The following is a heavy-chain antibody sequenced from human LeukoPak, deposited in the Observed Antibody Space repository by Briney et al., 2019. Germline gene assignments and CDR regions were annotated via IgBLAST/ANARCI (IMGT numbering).Heavy chain of an antibody. V-gene: IGHV1-18*01. CDR3: ARAGVAAAGLDY. CDR1: GYTFTDYD. D-gene: IGHD6-13*01. Sequence: ASVKVSCKTSGYTFTDYDITWVRQAPGQGLEWMGRVSPYNGNTYYSQRFQGRVTISKDTSTGTAYMDLRNMRDDDTAMYYCARAGVAAAGLDYWGQGTLVTVSS. CDR2: VSPYNGNT. J-gene: IGHJ4*02.